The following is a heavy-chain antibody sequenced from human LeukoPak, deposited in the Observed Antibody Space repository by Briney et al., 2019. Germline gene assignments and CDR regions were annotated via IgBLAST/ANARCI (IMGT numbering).Heavy chain of an antibody. CDR1: GFTFSSYA. CDR2: ISGSGGST. Sequence: PGGSLRLSCAASGFTFSSYAMSWVRQAPRKGLEWVSAISGSGGSTYYADSVKGRFTISRDNSKNTLYLQMNSPRAEDTAVYYCARGTIAAAGYYYFDYWGQGTQVTVSS. J-gene: IGHJ4*02. V-gene: IGHV3-23*01. D-gene: IGHD6-13*01. CDR3: ARGTIAAAGYYYFDY.